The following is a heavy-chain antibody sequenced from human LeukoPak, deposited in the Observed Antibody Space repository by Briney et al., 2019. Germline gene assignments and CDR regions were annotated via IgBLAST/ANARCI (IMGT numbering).Heavy chain of an antibody. CDR3: ARDDVWSRPGDV. CDR2: INHSGST. Sequence: PSETLSLTCAVYGGSFSGYYWSWLRQPPGKGLEWIREINHSGSTSYNPSLKSRVTISVDTSKNQFYLKLSSVTAADTAPDYCARDDVWSRPGDVWSKGATVTVSS. CDR1: GGSFSGYY. D-gene: IGHD3-3*01. J-gene: IGHJ6*04. V-gene: IGHV4-34*01.